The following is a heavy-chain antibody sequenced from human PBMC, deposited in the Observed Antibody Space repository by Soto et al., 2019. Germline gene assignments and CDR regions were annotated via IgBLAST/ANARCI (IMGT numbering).Heavy chain of an antibody. J-gene: IGHJ4*02. D-gene: IGHD3-9*01. CDR2: MYYVGSN. Sequence: ETLSLPCAVYGGSFKGYYWGGIRQPPGKGLEYIGSMYYVGSNYYNPSFKSRLTISVDTSRNQFSLMMSSVTAADTAVYYCARLRYFHWMLNVDYWGQGSPVTSPQ. CDR3: ARLRYFHWMLNVDY. CDR1: GGSFKGYY. V-gene: IGHV4-39*01.